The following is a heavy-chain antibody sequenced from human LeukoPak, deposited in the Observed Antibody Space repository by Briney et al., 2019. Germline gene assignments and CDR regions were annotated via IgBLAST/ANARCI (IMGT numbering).Heavy chain of an antibody. CDR1: GFTFSSYD. CDR2: IGTAGDT. D-gene: IGHD6-6*01. Sequence: PGGSLRLSCAASGFTFSSYDMHWVRQATGKGLEWVSAIGTAGDTYYPGSVKGRFTISRENAKNSLYLQMNSLRAGDTAVYYCARLSIAGGSYYFDYWGQGTLVTVSS. J-gene: IGHJ4*02. V-gene: IGHV3-13*01. CDR3: ARLSIAGGSYYFDY.